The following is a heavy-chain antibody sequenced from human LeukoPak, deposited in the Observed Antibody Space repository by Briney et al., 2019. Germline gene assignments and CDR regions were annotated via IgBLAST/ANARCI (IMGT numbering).Heavy chain of an antibody. CDR2: INWSGESR. Sequence: GGSLRLSCAASGFTFDDYTMHWVRQAPGKGLEWVSGINWSGESRGYADSVKGRFTISRDNAKNSLYLQMNNLRGEDTALYYCARVYYFDSSGYYSVGNYYYYHMDVWGKGTTVTVSS. J-gene: IGHJ6*03. CDR3: ARVYYFDSSGYYSVGNYYYYHMDV. V-gene: IGHV3-20*04. CDR1: GFTFDDYT. D-gene: IGHD3-22*01.